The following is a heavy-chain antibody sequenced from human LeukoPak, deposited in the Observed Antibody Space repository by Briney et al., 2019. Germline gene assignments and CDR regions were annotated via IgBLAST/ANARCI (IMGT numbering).Heavy chain of an antibody. CDR1: DYSIRSGYY. V-gene: IGHV4-38-2*01. CDR3: VWVSRGEDYSNYMAV. Sequence: SETLSLTCGVSDYSIRSGYYWGWIRQPPGKGLEWIGSIYHSGRTYYNPSLKSRVTISVDTSKNQFSLKLSSVTAADTAVYYCVWVSRGEDYSNYMAVWGKGTTVTVSS. CDR2: IYHSGRT. D-gene: IGHD2-21*01. J-gene: IGHJ6*03.